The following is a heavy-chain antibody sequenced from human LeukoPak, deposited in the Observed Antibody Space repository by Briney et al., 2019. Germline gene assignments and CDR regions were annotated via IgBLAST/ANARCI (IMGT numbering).Heavy chain of an antibody. CDR3: ARRLYDYVWGSYRYTPPFDY. CDR2: IYPGDSDT. V-gene: IGHV5-51*01. CDR1: GYSFTSYW. J-gene: IGHJ4*02. D-gene: IGHD3-16*02. Sequence: GESLKISCKGSGYSFTSYWIGWVRQMPGKGLERMGIIYPGDSDTRYSPSFQGQVTISADKSISTAYLQWSSLKASDTAMYYCARRLYDYVWGSYRYTPPFDYWGQGTLVTVSS.